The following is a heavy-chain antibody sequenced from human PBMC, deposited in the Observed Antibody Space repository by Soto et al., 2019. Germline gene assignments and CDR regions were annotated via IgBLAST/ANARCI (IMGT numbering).Heavy chain of an antibody. D-gene: IGHD3-22*01. V-gene: IGHV3-48*01. Sequence: GGSLRLSCAASGFTFRSYSMNWVRQAPGKGLEWVSYLSGSSTTISYADSVKGRFTISRDNAKNSLYLQMNSLRAEDTAVYYCARDQLYYNDISGRPLNAFDVWGQGTMVTVSS. CDR1: GFTFRSYS. CDR2: LSGSSTTI. J-gene: IGHJ3*01. CDR3: ARDQLYYNDISGRPLNAFDV.